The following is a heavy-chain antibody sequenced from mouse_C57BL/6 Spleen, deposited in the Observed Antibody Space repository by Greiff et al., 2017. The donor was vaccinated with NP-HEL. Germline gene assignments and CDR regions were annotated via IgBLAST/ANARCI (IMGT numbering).Heavy chain of an antibody. CDR3: ARAYYYCSSPHVDY. Sequence: VQLQQSGPELVKPGASVKMSCKASGYTFTDYNMHWVKQSPGKSLEWIGYINPNNGGTSYNQKFKGKATLTVNKSSSTAYMELRSLTSEDSAVYYCARAYYYCSSPHVDYWGQGTTLTVSS. V-gene: IGHV1-22*01. CDR1: GYTFTDYN. CDR2: INPNNGGT. D-gene: IGHD1-1*01. J-gene: IGHJ2*01.